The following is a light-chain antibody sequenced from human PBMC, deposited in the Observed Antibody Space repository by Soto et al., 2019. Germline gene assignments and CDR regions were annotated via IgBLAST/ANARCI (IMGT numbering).Light chain of an antibody. CDR2: GAS. CDR3: QQYNNWPLT. Sequence: PLTCCASQSVSSNLAWYQQKPGQAPRLLIYGASTRATGIPVRFSGSGSWTEFPLTISRLQSEYFAVYHCQQYNNWPLTFGQGTKVDIK. CDR1: QSVSSN. V-gene: IGKV3-15*01. J-gene: IGKJ1*01.